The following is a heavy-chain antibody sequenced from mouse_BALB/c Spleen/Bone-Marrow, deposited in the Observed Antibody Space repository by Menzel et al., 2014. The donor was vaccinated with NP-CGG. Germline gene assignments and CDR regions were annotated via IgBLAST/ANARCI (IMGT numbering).Heavy chain of an antibody. V-gene: IGHV1-54*03. CDR3: SRQTATFFDY. CDR1: GYAFTNYL. CDR2: INPGSGGT. D-gene: IGHD1-2*01. Sequence: QVQLQQPGAELVRPGTSVKVSCKASGYAFTNYLTEWVKQRPGQGLEWIGVINPGSGGTSYNEKFKDKATLTADESSSTAYMQLSSLTSDDSAVYFCSRQTATFFDYWGQGTTLTVSS. J-gene: IGHJ2*01.